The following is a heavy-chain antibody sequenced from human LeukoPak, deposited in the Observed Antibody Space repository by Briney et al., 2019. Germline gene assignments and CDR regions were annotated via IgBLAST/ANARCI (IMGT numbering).Heavy chain of an antibody. Sequence: PSETLSLTCTVSGGSISSGDYYWSWIRQHPGKGLEWIGYIYYSGSTYYNPSLKSRVAISVDTSKNQFSLKLNSVTAADTAVYYCARSGGVRGHYFDYWGQGTLVTVSS. V-gene: IGHV4-30-4*08. J-gene: IGHJ4*02. CDR1: GGSISSGDYY. CDR3: ARSGGVRGHYFDY. D-gene: IGHD3-10*01. CDR2: IYYSGST.